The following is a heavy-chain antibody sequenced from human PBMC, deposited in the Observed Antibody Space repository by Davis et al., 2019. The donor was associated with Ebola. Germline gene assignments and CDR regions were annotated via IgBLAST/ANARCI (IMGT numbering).Heavy chain of an antibody. V-gene: IGHV3-23*01. CDR3: AKGGSGWPSDYSYGLGV. Sequence: GGSLRFSCAASGFTFSSYAMTWARQVPGKGLEWVSAITSSGGSTYYGDSVKGRFTISRDNSKNTLYLQMNSLRVDDTAVYYCAKGGSGWPSDYSYGLGVWGKGTTVTVSS. D-gene: IGHD6-19*01. CDR1: GFTFSSYA. CDR2: ITSSGGST. J-gene: IGHJ6*04.